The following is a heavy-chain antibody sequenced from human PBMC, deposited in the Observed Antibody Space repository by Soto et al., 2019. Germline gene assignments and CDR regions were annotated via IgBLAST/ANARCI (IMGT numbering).Heavy chain of an antibody. V-gene: IGHV4-4*07. Sequence: PSETLSLTCTVSGASISGFYWSWIRKSAGKGLEWIGRIYATGTTDYNPSLKSRVMMSVDTSKKQFSLKLRSVTAADTAVYYCVRDRADFSSTYYHYFSVWGRGTLVTVSS. D-gene: IGHD6-13*01. J-gene: IGHJ2*01. CDR2: IYATGTT. CDR3: VRDRADFSSTYYHYFSV. CDR1: GASISGFY.